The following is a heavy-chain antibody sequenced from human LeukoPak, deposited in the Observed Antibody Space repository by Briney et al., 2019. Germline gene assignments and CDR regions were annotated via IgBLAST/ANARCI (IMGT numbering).Heavy chain of an antibody. CDR1: GYTFTGYY. J-gene: IGHJ4*02. CDR2: INPNSGGT. Sequence: ASVKVSCKASGYTFTGYYMHWVRQAPGQGLEWMGWINPNSGGTNYARKFQGRVTMTRDTSISTAYMELSRLRSDDTAVYYCARARGSTSCYYWGQGTLVAVSS. V-gene: IGHV1-2*02. CDR3: ARARGSTSCYY. D-gene: IGHD2-2*01.